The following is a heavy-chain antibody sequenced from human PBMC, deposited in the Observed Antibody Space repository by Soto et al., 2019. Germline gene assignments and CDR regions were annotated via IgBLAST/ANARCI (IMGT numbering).Heavy chain of an antibody. CDR3: ARGTVDDYIWGSYRYTHYYYMDV. CDR1: GGSFSGYY. J-gene: IGHJ6*03. Sequence: SETLSLTCAVYGGSFSGYYWSWIRQPPGKGLEWIGEINHSGSTNYNPSLKSRVTISVDTSKNQFSLKLSSVTAADTAVYYCARGTVDDYIWGSYRYTHYYYMDVWRKGSTVTVS. CDR2: INHSGST. V-gene: IGHV4-34*01. D-gene: IGHD3-16*02.